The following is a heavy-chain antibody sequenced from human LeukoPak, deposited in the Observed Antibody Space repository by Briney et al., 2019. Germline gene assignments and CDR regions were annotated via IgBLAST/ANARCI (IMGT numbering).Heavy chain of an antibody. Sequence: GASVKVSCKASGGTFSSYAISWVRQAPGQGLEWMGRIIPIFGTANYAQKFQGRVTITTDESTSTAYMELSSLRSEDTAVYYCTIDQTPLPAPDAFDIWGQGTMVTVSS. CDR2: IIPIFGTA. CDR1: GGTFSSYA. J-gene: IGHJ3*02. V-gene: IGHV1-69*05. CDR3: TIDQTPLPAPDAFDI. D-gene: IGHD4-23*01.